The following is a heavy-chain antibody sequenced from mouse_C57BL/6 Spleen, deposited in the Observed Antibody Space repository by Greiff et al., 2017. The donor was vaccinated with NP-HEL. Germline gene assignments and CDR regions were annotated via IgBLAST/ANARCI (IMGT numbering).Heavy chain of an antibody. Sequence: QVQLKESGPGLVAPSQSLSITCTVSGFSLTSYAISWVRQPPGKGLEWLGVIWTGGGTNYNSALKSRLSISKDNSKSQVFLKMNSLQTDDTAGYYCARNYYDYDYYAMDYWGQGTSVTVSS. CDR3: ARNYYDYDYYAMDY. J-gene: IGHJ4*01. CDR2: IWTGGGT. CDR1: GFSLTSYA. D-gene: IGHD2-4*01. V-gene: IGHV2-9-1*01.